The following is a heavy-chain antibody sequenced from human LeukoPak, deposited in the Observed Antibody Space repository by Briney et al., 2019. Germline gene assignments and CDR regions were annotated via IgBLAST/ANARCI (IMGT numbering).Heavy chain of an antibody. D-gene: IGHD3-10*01. J-gene: IGHJ4*02. V-gene: IGHV4-34*01. Sequence: PSETLSLTCAVYGGSFSGYYWSWIRQPPGKGLEWIGEINHSGSTNYNPPLKSRVTISVDTSKNQFSLKLSSVTAADTAVYYCAILYGSGRYFDYWGQGTLVTVSS. CDR3: AILYGSGRYFDY. CDR2: INHSGST. CDR1: GGSFSGYY.